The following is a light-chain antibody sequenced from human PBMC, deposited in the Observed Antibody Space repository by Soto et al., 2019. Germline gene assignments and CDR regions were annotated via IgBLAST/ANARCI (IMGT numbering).Light chain of an antibody. CDR1: QSVSSN. J-gene: IGKJ1*01. Sequence: EIVMTQSPATLSVSPGERATLSCRASQSVSSNLAWYQQKPGQAPRLLIYGASNRATGIPDKFNGSGSGTDFTLTISRLEPEDFAMYYCQQYGSSPRTFGQGTKVDIK. V-gene: IGKV3-20*01. CDR2: GAS. CDR3: QQYGSSPRT.